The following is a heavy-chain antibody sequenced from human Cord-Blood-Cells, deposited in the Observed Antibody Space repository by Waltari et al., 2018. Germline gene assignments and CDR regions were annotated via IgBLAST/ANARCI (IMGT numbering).Heavy chain of an antibody. CDR1: GYTFTSYD. J-gene: IGHJ4*02. D-gene: IGHD2-2*01. CDR3: ARTVVTSDMYYFDY. V-gene: IGHV1-8*01. Sequence: QVQLVQSGAEVKKPGASVKVSCKASGYTFTSYDINWVRQATGQGLEWMGWVNPNSGNTGYAQTFQGRVTMTRNTSMSTAYMELSSLRSEDTAVYYCARTVVTSDMYYFDYWGQGTLVTVSS. CDR2: VNPNSGNT.